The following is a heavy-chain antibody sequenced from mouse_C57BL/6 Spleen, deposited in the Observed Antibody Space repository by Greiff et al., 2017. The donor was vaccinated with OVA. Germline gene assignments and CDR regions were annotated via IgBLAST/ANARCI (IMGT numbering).Heavy chain of an antibody. Sequence: QVQLQQSGPELVKPGASVKISCKASGYAFSSSWMNWVKQRPGKGLEWIGRIYPGDGDTNYNGKFKGKATLTADKSSSTAYMQLSSLTSEDSAVYFCASGDSSHWYFDVWGTGTTVTVSS. V-gene: IGHV1-82*01. CDR1: GYAFSSSW. D-gene: IGHD1-1*01. J-gene: IGHJ1*03. CDR2: IYPGDGDT. CDR3: ASGDSSHWYFDV.